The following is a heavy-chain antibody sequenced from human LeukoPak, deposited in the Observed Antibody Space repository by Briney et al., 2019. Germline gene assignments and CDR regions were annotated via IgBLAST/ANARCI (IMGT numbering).Heavy chain of an antibody. V-gene: IGHV4-59*08. Sequence: PSETLSLTCTVSGGSISSYYWSWIRQPPGKGLEWIGYIYYSGSTNYNPSLKSRVTISVDTSKNQFSLKLSSVTAADTAVYYCASRHLGYCSGGSCLDAFDIWGQGTMVTVSS. J-gene: IGHJ3*02. CDR3: ASRHLGYCSGGSCLDAFDI. CDR1: GGSISSYY. CDR2: IYYSGST. D-gene: IGHD2-15*01.